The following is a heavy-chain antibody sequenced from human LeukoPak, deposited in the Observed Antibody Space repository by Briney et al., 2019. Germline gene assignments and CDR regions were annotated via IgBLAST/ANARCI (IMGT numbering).Heavy chain of an antibody. V-gene: IGHV4-4*07. CDR1: GGSISNNY. D-gene: IGHD3-22*01. J-gene: IGHJ3*02. CDR2: IYTSGST. Sequence: HSETLSLTCTVSGGSISNNYWSWIRQSAGKGLEWIGRIYTSGSTNYNPSLKSRVTISVDKSKNQFSLKLSSVTAADTAVYYCARGYYYDSLDAFNIWGQGTMVTVSS. CDR3: ARGYYYDSLDAFNI.